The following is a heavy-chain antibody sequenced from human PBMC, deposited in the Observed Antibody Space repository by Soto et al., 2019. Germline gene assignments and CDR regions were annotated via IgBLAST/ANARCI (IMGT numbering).Heavy chain of an antibody. CDR2: ISGSGGST. CDR1: GFTFSSYA. Sequence: EVQLLESGGGLVQPGGSLRLSCAASGFTFSSYAMSWVRQAPGKGLEWVSAISGSGGSTYYADSVKGRFTISRDNSKNTLYLQMNSLGAEDTAVYYCAKRGTLAARHDYYYYYMDVWGKGTTVTVSS. V-gene: IGHV3-23*01. CDR3: AKRGTLAARHDYYYYYMDV. D-gene: IGHD6-6*01. J-gene: IGHJ6*03.